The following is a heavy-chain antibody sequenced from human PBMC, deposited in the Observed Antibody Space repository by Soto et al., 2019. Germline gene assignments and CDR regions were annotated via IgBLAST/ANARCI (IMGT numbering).Heavy chain of an antibody. Sequence: SETLSLTCTVSGGSISSYYWSWIRQPPGKGLEWIGYIYYSGSTNYNPSLKSRVTISVDTSKNQFSLKLSSVTAADTAVYYCARLAYYDFWSGTPATNWFDPWGQGTLVTVSS. CDR1: GGSISSYY. V-gene: IGHV4-59*08. D-gene: IGHD3-3*01. CDR3: ARLAYYDFWSGTPATNWFDP. CDR2: IYYSGST. J-gene: IGHJ5*02.